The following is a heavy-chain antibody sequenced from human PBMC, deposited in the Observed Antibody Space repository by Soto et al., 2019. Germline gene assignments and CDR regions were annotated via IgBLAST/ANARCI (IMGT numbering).Heavy chain of an antibody. CDR1: GDSVSSNSAA. V-gene: IGHV6-1*01. CDR3: ARGAGRGYCSGNSCYSPYYYYGMDV. J-gene: IGHJ6*01. D-gene: IGHD2-15*01. CDR2: TYYRSKWYN. Sequence: SQTLSLTCAISGDSVSSNSAAWNWIRQSPSRGLEWLGRTYYRSKWYNDYAVSVKSRITISPDTSKNQFSLQLNSVTPEDTAVYFCARGAGRGYCSGNSCYSPYYYYGMDV.